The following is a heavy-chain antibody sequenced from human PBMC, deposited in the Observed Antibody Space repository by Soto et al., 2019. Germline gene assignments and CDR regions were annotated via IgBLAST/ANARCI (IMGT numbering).Heavy chain of an antibody. CDR2: ISSSSSTI. D-gene: IGHD6-6*01. J-gene: IGHJ6*02. V-gene: IGHV3-48*02. Sequence: EVQLVESGGGLVQPGGSLRLSCAASGFTFSSYSMNWVRQAPGKGLEWVSYISSSSSTIYYADSVKGRFTISRDNAKNSLYLKMNSLRDEDTAVYYCARDTKGQLVLYGMDVWGQGTTVTVSS. CDR1: GFTFSSYS. CDR3: ARDTKGQLVLYGMDV.